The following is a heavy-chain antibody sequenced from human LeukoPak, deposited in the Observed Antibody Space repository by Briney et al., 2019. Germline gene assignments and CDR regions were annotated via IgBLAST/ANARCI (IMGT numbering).Heavy chain of an antibody. D-gene: IGHD6-19*01. J-gene: IGHJ4*02. Sequence: PGGSLRLSCAAAGFTFSSYAMSWVRQAPGKGLEWVSAISGSGGNTYYADSVKGRFTISRDNSKNTLYLQMNSLRAEDTAVYYCAKDLVWIAVAGLKGPQWFPDDYWGQGTLVTVSS. CDR2: ISGSGGNT. V-gene: IGHV3-23*01. CDR1: GFTFSSYA. CDR3: AKDLVWIAVAGLKGPQWFPDDY.